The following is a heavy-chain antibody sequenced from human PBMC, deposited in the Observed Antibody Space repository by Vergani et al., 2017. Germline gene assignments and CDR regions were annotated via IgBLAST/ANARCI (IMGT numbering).Heavy chain of an antibody. D-gene: IGHD6-6*01. V-gene: IGHV4-31*03. CDR1: GGSISSGSYY. CDR3: ARSSGKSIAARNWFDP. J-gene: IGHJ5*02. Sequence: QVQLQESGPGLVKPSQTLSLTCTVSGGSISSGSYYWSWIRQHPGKGLEWIGYIYYSGSTYYNPSLKSRVTISVDTSKNQFSLKLSSVTAADTAVSYCARSSGKSIAARNWFDPWGQGTLVTVSS. CDR2: IYYSGST.